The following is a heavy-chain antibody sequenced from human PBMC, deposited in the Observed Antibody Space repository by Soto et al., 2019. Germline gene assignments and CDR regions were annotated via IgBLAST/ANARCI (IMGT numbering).Heavy chain of an antibody. CDR1: GGSFSGYY. V-gene: IGHV4-59*01. J-gene: IGHJ4*02. D-gene: IGHD1-26*01. CDR3: ARGGLVPTRGVFDY. Sequence: QVPLQESGPGLVKPPETLSLTCSVSGGSFSGYYWSWIRQSPGKGLEWIGSIYYTGSTKYNLSLKGRATISVDSSSSRVSLRLNSLTAADTALYYCARGGLVPTRGVFDYWGRGARVTVAS. CDR2: IYYTGST.